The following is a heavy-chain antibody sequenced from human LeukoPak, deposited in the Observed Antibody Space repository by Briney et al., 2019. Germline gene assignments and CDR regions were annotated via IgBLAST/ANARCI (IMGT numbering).Heavy chain of an antibody. J-gene: IGHJ4*02. CDR3: ARILLWFGEGDDYFDY. V-gene: IGHV3-23*01. CDR1: GFTFSSYA. Sequence: GGSLRLSCAASGFTFSSYAMSWVRQAPGKGLEWVSAISDSGGSTYYADSVKGRFTIPRDNSKNTLYLQMNSLRAEDTAVYYCARILLWFGEGDDYFDYWGQGTLVTVSS. D-gene: IGHD3-10*01. CDR2: ISDSGGST.